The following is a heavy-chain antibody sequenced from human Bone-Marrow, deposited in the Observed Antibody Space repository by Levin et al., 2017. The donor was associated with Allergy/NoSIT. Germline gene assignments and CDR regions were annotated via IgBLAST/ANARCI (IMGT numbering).Heavy chain of an antibody. J-gene: IGHJ4*02. CDR3: SATWMS. V-gene: IGHV3-15*01. CDR1: GLNFSDAW. D-gene: IGHD2-2*03. Sequence: GESLKISCAGSGLNFSDAWMSWVRQAPGKGLEWVGRIKDKSDGETADYAAPVKGRFTISRDDSKNLVFLQMSNLKIEDTAVYFCSATWMSWGQGTLVTVSS. CDR2: IKDKSDGETA.